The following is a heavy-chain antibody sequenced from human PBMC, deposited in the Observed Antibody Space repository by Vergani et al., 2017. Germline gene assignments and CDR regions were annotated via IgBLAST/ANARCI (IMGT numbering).Heavy chain of an antibody. V-gene: IGHV3-23*01. J-gene: IGHJ4*02. Sequence: EVQLLQSGGGVIQPGGSVRLSCAASGFTFSACPMSWVRQAPGKGLEWVSAISGSGGSTYYADSVKGRFTISRDNSKNTLYLQMNSLRAEDTAVYYCAKAPLAARPSYYFDYWGQGTLVTVSS. CDR3: AKAPLAARPSYYFDY. CDR2: ISGSGGST. D-gene: IGHD6-6*01. CDR1: GFTFSACP.